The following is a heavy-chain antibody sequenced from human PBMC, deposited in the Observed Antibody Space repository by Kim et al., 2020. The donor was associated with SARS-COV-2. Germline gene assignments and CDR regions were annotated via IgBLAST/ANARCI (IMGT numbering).Heavy chain of an antibody. D-gene: IGHD1-26*01. V-gene: IGHV3-53*01. CDR2: IYSGGST. CDR3: ATPYSGSYYDAFDI. CDR1: GFTVSSNY. Sequence: GGSLRLSCAASGFTVSSNYMSWVRQAPGKGLEWVSVIYSGGSTYYADSVKGRFTISRDNSKNTLYLQMNSLRAEDTAVYYCATPYSGSYYDAFDIWGQGTMVTVSS. J-gene: IGHJ3*02.